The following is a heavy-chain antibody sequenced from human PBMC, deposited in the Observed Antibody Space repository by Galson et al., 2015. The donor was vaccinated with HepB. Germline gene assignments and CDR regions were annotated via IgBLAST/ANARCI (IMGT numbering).Heavy chain of an antibody. Sequence: SLRLSCAASGFTFSNAWMSWVRQAPGKGLEWVGRIKSKTDGGTTDYAAPVKGRFTISRDDSKNTLYLQMNSLKTEDTAVYYCTTDRPAATTGRYYYYYYGMDVWGQGTTVTVSS. CDR1: GFTFSNAW. CDR2: IKSKTDGGTT. J-gene: IGHJ6*02. D-gene: IGHD2-2*01. CDR3: TTDRPAATTGRYYYYYYGMDV. V-gene: IGHV3-15*01.